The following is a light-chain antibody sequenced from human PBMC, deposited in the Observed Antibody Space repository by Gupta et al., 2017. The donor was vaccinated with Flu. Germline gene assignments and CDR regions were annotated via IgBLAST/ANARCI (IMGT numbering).Light chain of an antibody. CDR1: QRISSTY. J-gene: IGKJ2*01. CDR3: QQFSSSPHT. CDR2: GAS. Sequence: GERATLSCRTSQRISSTYLAWYQQIPGQAPRLLMAGASRRATGIPDRFSASGSGTDFTLTVSRLEPQDFAVYYCQQFSSSPHTFGQGTKLEIK. V-gene: IGKV3-20*01.